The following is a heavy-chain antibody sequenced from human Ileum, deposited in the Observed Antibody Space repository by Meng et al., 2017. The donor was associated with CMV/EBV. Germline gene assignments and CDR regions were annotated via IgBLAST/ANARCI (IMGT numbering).Heavy chain of an antibody. CDR2: IYWNDDK. CDR1: FSLSTSPAG. V-gene: IGHV2-5*01. J-gene: IGHJ4*02. Sequence: FSLSTSPAGVGWVRQPPGKGLEWLALIYWNDDKRYSPSLRSRLAITKDASKSQVVLTLSTMDLVDTATYYCAHEVEKTTTIPAPFDHWGQGILVTVSS. CDR3: AHEVEKTTTIPAPFDH. D-gene: IGHD5-24*01.